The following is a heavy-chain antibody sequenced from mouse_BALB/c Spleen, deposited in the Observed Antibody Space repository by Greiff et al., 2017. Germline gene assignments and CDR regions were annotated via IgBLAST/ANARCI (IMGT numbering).Heavy chain of an antibody. CDR1: GFNIKDYY. CDR3: ASGYGNYPDY. Sequence: VQLQQSGAELVRPGALVKLSCKASGFNIKDYYMHWVKQRPEQGLEWIGWIDPENGNTIYDPKFQGKASITADTSSNTAYLQLSSLTSEDTAVYYCASGYGNYPDYWGQGTTLTVSS. D-gene: IGHD2-10*02. J-gene: IGHJ2*01. V-gene: IGHV14-1*02. CDR2: IDPENGNT.